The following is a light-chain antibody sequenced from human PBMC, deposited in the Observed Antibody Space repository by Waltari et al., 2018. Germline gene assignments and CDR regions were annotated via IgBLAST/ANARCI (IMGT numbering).Light chain of an antibody. CDR1: SSNIGINI. Sequence: QSVLTQTPSVSATPGQRVTISCSGSSSNIGINIVNWYQQLPGTAPKLLIHTNNQRPSGGPDRFSGSKSGTSASLAISGLQSEDEAEYYCAAWDDSLDGPVFGGGTKLTVL. CDR2: TNN. V-gene: IGLV1-44*01. CDR3: AAWDDSLDGPV. J-gene: IGLJ3*02.